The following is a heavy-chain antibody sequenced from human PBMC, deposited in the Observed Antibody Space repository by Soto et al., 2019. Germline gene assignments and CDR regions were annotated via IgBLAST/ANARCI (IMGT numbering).Heavy chain of an antibody. V-gene: IGHV4-34*01. CDR1: GVSFSGYA. CDR3: ASLWSKGYSYGHYYYYYGMDV. J-gene: IGHJ6*02. CDR2: INHSGST. Sequence: PXGTLSLTCAVSGVSFSGYAWSWIRQPPGKGLEWIGEINHSGSTNYNPSLKSRVTISVDTSKNQVSLKLSSVTAADTAVYYCASLWSKGYSYGHYYYYYGMDVWGQGPTVTVSS. D-gene: IGHD5-18*01.